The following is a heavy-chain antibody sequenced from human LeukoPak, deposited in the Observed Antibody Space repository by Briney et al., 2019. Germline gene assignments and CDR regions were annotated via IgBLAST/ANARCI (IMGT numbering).Heavy chain of an antibody. CDR1: GGSISSSNW. J-gene: IGHJ5*02. CDR2: INHSGST. D-gene: IGHD2-2*01. Sequence: SETLSLTCAVSGGSISSSNWWSWVRQPPGKGLEWIGEINHSGSTNYNPSLKSRVTISVDTSKNQFSLKLSSVTAADTAVYYCALGVVVPAAMGNWFDPWGQGTLVTVSS. V-gene: IGHV4-4*02. CDR3: ALGVVVPAAMGNWFDP.